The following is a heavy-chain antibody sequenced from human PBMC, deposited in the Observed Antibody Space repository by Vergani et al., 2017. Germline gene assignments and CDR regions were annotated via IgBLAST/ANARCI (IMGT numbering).Heavy chain of an antibody. CDR2: ISGSGGST. CDR1: GFTFSSYA. V-gene: IGHV3-23*01. Sequence: EVQLLESGGGLVQPGGSLRLSCAASGFTFSSYAMSWVRQAPGKGLEWVSAISGSGGSTYYADSVKGRFTISRDNSKNTLYLQMNSLRAEDTAVYYCAKSPHGYSYAPDGFFDYWGQGTLVTVSS. CDR3: AKSPHGYSYAPDGFFDY. D-gene: IGHD5-18*01. J-gene: IGHJ4*02.